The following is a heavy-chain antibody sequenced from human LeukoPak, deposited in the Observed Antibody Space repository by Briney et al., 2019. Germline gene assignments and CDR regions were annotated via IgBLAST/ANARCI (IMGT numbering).Heavy chain of an antibody. CDR1: GGSIISTTYY. Sequence: SETLSLTCTVSGGSIISTTYYWGWIRQPPGKGLEWIGSIYYSGSTYYSPSLKSRLTISVDTSKNQFSPKLSSVTAADTAVYYCARGLSAAVDYWGQGTLVTVSS. CDR2: IYYSGST. V-gene: IGHV4-39*01. D-gene: IGHD6-13*01. J-gene: IGHJ4*02. CDR3: ARGLSAAVDY.